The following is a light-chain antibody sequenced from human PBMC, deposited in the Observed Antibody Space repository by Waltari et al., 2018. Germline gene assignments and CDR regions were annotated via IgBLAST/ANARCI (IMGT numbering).Light chain of an antibody. Sequence: EIVMTQSPATLSVSPGDRATLSCRASQSVKSNLAWYQQRPGQTPRLLIYGASSRARGVPDRFSGSGSGTDFNLTISSLQSEDFATYYCQQSYSTAPETFGQGTRVDMK. V-gene: IGKV3-15*01. CDR2: GAS. CDR1: QSVKSN. CDR3: QQSYSTAPET. J-gene: IGKJ1*01.